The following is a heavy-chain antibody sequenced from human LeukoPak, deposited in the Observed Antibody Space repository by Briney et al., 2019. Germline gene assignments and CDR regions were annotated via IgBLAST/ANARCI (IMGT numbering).Heavy chain of an antibody. D-gene: IGHD6-19*01. CDR1: GFTFSSYS. CDR2: ISSSSSYI. J-gene: IGHJ6*03. Sequence: GGSLRLSCAASGFTFSSYSMNWVRQAPGKGLEWVSSISSSSSYIYYADSVKGRFTISRDNSKNSLYLQMNSLRAEDTALYYCAKDGYSSGWYRDYYYYMDVWGKGTTVTVSS. CDR3: AKDGYSSGWYRDYYYYMDV. V-gene: IGHV3-21*04.